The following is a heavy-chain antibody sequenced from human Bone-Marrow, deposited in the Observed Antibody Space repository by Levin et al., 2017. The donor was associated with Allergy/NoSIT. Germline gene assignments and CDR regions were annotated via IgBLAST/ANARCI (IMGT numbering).Heavy chain of an antibody. D-gene: IGHD2-15*01. J-gene: IGHJ4*02. V-gene: IGHV3-48*01. CDR2: ISSDGATI. Sequence: PGESLKISCAASAFTVSSYNMNWVRQAPGKGLEWVSYISSDGATIYYPDSVKGRFTISRDSAKNSVYLQMNSLSAEDTAVYYCARDGAGDCSGGSCRPSTPFDFWGQGTLVTVSS. CDR1: AFTVSSYN. CDR3: ARDGAGDCSGGSCRPSTPFDF.